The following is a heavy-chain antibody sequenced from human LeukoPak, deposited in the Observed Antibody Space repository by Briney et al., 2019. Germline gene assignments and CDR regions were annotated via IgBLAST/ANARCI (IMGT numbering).Heavy chain of an antibody. CDR2: INPSGGST. CDR1: GGTFSSYA. Sequence: ASVKVSCKASGGTFSSYAISWVRQAPGQGLEWMGIINPSGGSTSYAQKFQGRVTMTRDTSTSTVYMELSSLRSEDTAVYYCARDLTLWPRVGVGYWGQGTLVTVSS. CDR3: ARDLTLWPRVGVGY. D-gene: IGHD2-21*01. V-gene: IGHV1-46*01. J-gene: IGHJ4*02.